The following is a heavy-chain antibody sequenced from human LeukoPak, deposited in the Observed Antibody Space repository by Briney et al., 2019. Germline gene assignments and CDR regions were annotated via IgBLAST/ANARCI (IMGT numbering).Heavy chain of an antibody. CDR2: IFYSGST. V-gene: IGHV4-59*05. CDR1: GGSISSYY. J-gene: IGHJ5*02. D-gene: IGHD3-10*01. Sequence: PSETLSLTCTVSGGSISSYYWSWIRQPPGKGLEWIGSIFYSGSTYYNPSLKSRVTISVDTSKNQFSLKLNSVTAADTAVYYCARDATMVRDLVLANWFDPWGQGTLVTVSS. CDR3: ARDATMVRDLVLANWFDP.